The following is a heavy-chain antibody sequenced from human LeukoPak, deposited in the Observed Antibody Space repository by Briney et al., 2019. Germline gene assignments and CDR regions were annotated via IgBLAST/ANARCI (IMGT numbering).Heavy chain of an antibody. J-gene: IGHJ4*02. CDR3: ARRIQLWAYFDY. D-gene: IGHD5-18*01. CDR2: ISSSGSTI. Sequence: PGGSLRPSCAASGFTFSDYYMSWIRQAPGKGLEWVSYISSSGSTIYYADSVKGRFTISRDNAKNSLYLQMNSLRAEDTAVYYCARRIQLWAYFDYWGQGTLVTVSS. V-gene: IGHV3-11*04. CDR1: GFTFSDYY.